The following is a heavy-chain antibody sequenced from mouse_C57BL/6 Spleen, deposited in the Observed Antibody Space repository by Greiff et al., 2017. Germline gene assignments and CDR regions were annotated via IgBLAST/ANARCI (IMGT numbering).Heavy chain of an antibody. D-gene: IGHD3-3*01. J-gene: IGHJ3*01. CDR1: GYSITSGHY. V-gene: IGHV3-6*01. CDR3: ARDQGLAWFAY. CDR2: ISYDGSN. Sequence: EVQLQESGPGLVKPSQSLSLTCSVTGYSITSGHYWNWIRQFPGNKLEWMGYISYDGSNNYNPSLKNRISITRDTSNNQFFLKLNSVTTGDTATYYGARDQGLAWFAYWGQGTLVTVSA.